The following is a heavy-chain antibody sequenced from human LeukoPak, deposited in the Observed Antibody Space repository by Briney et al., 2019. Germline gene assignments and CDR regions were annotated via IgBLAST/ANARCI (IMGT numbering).Heavy chain of an antibody. CDR1: GYTFTSYG. CDR2: ISAYNGNT. Sequence: ASVKVSCKASGYTFTSYGISWVRQAPGQGLEWMGWISAYNGNTNYAQKLQGRVTMTTDTSTSTAYMELRSLRSDDTAVYYCARVPYTIFGVVTYMDVWGKGTTVTVSS. V-gene: IGHV1-18*01. D-gene: IGHD3-3*01. CDR3: ARVPYTIFGVVTYMDV. J-gene: IGHJ6*03.